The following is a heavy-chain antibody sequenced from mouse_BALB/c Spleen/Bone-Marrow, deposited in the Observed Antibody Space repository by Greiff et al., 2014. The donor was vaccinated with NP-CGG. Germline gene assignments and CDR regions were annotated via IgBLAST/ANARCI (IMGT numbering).Heavy chain of an antibody. J-gene: IGHJ2*02. CDR3: VRGSNYPFDY. CDR1: GYAFSSSW. V-gene: IGHV1-82*01. Sequence: VQLVESGPELVKPGASVKISCKASGYAFSSSWMNWVKQRPGQGLEWIGWIYPGDGDTNYNGKFKGKATLTADKSSSTAFMQLSSMTYVDSAVYFCVRGSNYPFDYWGQGTSLTVSS. D-gene: IGHD2-5*01. CDR2: IYPGDGDT.